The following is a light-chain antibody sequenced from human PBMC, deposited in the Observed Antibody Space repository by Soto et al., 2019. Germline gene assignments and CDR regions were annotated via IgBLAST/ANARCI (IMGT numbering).Light chain of an antibody. V-gene: IGLV1-40*01. CDR2: GNS. Sequence: SVERQPPSVSGAPGQRVTISCPGSSSNIGAGYDVHWYQQLPGTAPKLLIYGNSNRPSGVPDRFSGSKSGTSASLAITGLQAEDEADYYCQSYDSSLSGYVFGTGTKVT. J-gene: IGLJ1*01. CDR1: SSNIGAGYD. CDR3: QSYDSSLSGYV.